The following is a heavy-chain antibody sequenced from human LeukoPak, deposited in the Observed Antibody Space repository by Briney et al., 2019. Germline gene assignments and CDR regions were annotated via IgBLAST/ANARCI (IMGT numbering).Heavy chain of an antibody. Sequence: GRSLRLSCAASGFTFSSSAMSWVRQAPGKGLEWVAVIWYDGSNKYYADSVKGRFSISRDNSKNTLYLQMNSLRAEDTAVYYCARDHNWNWFDPWGQGTLVTVSS. CDR3: ARDHNWNWFDP. CDR1: GFTFSSSA. V-gene: IGHV3-33*08. D-gene: IGHD1-1*01. J-gene: IGHJ5*02. CDR2: IWYDGSNK.